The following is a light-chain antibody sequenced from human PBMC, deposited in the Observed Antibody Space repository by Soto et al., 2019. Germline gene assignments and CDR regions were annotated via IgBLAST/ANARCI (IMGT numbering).Light chain of an antibody. CDR1: QRVNSSY. V-gene: IGKV3-20*01. CDR2: GAS. Sequence: EIVLTQSPDTLYLSPGEGATLSCRASQRVNSSYLAWYQQKPGQAPRLLISGASDRATAVPARVSGSGYGTDFTLTISRLEPEDFAVYYCQQYVNSPVTFGQGTKLQIK. J-gene: IGKJ2*01. CDR3: QQYVNSPVT.